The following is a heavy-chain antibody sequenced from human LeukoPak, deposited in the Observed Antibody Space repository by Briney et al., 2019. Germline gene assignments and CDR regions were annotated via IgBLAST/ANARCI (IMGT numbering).Heavy chain of an antibody. J-gene: IGHJ4*02. V-gene: IGHV4-34*01. CDR2: INHSGST. CDR3: ARHHGSGWYSVAFDI. Sequence: SETLSLTCAVYGGSFSGYYWSWIRQPPGKGLEWIGEINHSGSTNYNPSLKSRVTISVDTSKNQFSLKLSSVTAADTAVYYCARHHGSGWYSVAFDIWGQGTLVTVSS. D-gene: IGHD6-19*01. CDR1: GGSFSGYY.